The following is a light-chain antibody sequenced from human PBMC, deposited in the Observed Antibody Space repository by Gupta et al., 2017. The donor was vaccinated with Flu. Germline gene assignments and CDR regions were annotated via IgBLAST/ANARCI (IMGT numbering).Light chain of an antibody. CDR1: QSISSS. CDR2: AAS. CDR3: QQSYSASRT. Sequence: LSASVGDRATITCRASQSISSSLNWYQQKPGQAPKFLIYAASSLQRGVPSRFSGSGSGTDFTLTISSLQPEDFATYYCQQSYSASRTFGQGT. V-gene: IGKV1-39*01. J-gene: IGKJ1*01.